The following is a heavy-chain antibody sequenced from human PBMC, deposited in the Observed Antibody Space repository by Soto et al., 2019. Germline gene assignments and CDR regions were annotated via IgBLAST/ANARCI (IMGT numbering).Heavy chain of an antibody. CDR1: GYTFTSYG. D-gene: IGHD2-2*02. CDR2: ISAYNGNT. Sequence: ASVKVSCKASGYTFTSYGISWVRQAPGQGLEWMGWISAYNGNTNYAQKLQGRVTMTTDTSTSTAYMELRSLRSDDTAVYYCARDHCSSTSCYTDFDYWGQATLVTVSS. CDR3: ARDHCSSTSCYTDFDY. J-gene: IGHJ4*02. V-gene: IGHV1-18*01.